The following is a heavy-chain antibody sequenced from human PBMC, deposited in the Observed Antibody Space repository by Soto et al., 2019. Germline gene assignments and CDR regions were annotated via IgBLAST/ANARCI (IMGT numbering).Heavy chain of an antibody. CDR3: ENSGDPPWNYFDY. CDR1: GFTFSSYG. J-gene: IGHJ4*02. V-gene: IGHV3-30*18. Sequence: QVQLVESGGGVVQPGRSLRLSCAASGFTFSSYGMHWVRQAPGKGLEWVAVISYDGSNKYYADSVKGRFTISRDNSKNTRFLQMNSLRAEDTAVYYCENSGDPPWNYFDYWGQGSLVTVCS. D-gene: IGHD4-17*01. CDR2: ISYDGSNK.